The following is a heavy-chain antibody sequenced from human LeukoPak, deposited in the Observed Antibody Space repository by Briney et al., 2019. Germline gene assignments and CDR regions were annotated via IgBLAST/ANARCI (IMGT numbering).Heavy chain of an antibody. Sequence: ASDTVSCKASGYTFTSHYIHLVRQDPRPPLEWVGIINPRGGSTSYAKKFQGRVTMTRDTSTSTVYMELSRLRSDDTAVYYCARSLTKSYYWGEGTLVTVSS. V-gene: IGHV1-46*01. CDR3: ARSLTKSYY. J-gene: IGHJ4*02. CDR2: INPRGGST. CDR1: GYTFTSHY. D-gene: IGHD3-10*01.